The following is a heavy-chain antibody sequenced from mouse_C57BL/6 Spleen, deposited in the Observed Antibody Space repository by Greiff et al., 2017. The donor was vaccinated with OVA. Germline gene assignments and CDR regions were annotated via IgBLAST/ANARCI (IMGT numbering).Heavy chain of an antibody. CDR3: ARSDYGSSSLAY. V-gene: IGHV1-55*01. J-gene: IGHJ3*01. CDR1: GYTFTSYW. Sequence: VQLQQPGAELVKPGASVKMSCKASGYTFTSYWITWVKQRPGQGLEWIGDIYPGSGSTNYNEKFKSKATLTVDTSSSTAYMQLSSLTSEDSAVYYCARSDYGSSSLAYWGQGTLVTVSA. D-gene: IGHD1-1*01. CDR2: IYPGSGST.